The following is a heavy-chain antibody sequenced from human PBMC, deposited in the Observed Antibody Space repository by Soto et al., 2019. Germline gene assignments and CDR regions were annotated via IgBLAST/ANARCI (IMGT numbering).Heavy chain of an antibody. J-gene: IGHJ4*01. CDR1: GFPFSNAW. V-gene: IGHV3-15*07. CDR2: VKSKTDGGSA. D-gene: IGHD3-10*01. Sequence: GGSLRLSCAASGFPFSNAWINWVRQTPGTGPQWVGRVKSKTDGGSADYAAPVKGRFAVSRDDSKNIVYLQMNSVKIEDTGVYYCTTDSRTTMPEVRFDYWGHGTLVTVSS. CDR3: TTDSRTTMPEVRFDY.